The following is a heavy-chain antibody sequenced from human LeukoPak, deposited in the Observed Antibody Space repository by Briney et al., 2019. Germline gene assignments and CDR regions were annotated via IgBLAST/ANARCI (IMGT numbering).Heavy chain of an antibody. V-gene: IGHV4-34*01. Sequence: PSETLSLTCAVYGGSFSVYYWSWIRQPPGKGLEWIGEINHSGSTNYNPSLKSRVTISVDTSKNQFSLKLSSVTAADTAVYYCARLAGYGGLAWFDPWGQGTLVTVSS. D-gene: IGHD5-12*01. CDR1: GGSFSVYY. J-gene: IGHJ5*02. CDR3: ARLAGYGGLAWFDP. CDR2: INHSGST.